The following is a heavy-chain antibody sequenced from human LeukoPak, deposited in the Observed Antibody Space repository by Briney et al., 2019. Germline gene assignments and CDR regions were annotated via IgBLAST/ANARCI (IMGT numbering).Heavy chain of an antibody. CDR3: AKDGRIAARPEGIYFDY. CDR2: IYSGGST. V-gene: IGHV3-53*01. D-gene: IGHD6-6*01. CDR1: GFTVSSNY. J-gene: IGHJ4*02. Sequence: GGSLRLSCAASGFTVSSNYMSWVRQAPGKGLEWVSVIYSGGSTYYADSVKGRFTISRDNSKNTLYLQMNSLRAEDTAVYYCAKDGRIAARPEGIYFDYWGQGTLVTVSS.